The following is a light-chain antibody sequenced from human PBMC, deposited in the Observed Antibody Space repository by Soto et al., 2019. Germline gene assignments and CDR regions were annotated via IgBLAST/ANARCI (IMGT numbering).Light chain of an antibody. Sequence: DIQMTQSPSTLSASVGDRVTITCRASQGIGNDLGWYQQKPGKAPKRLIYGASILQSGVPSRFSGSGSATAFTLTISSLQPEDFETYYCLHLDSYHRKFGQGTKVDI. V-gene: IGKV1-17*01. CDR2: GAS. CDR1: QGIGND. CDR3: LHLDSYHRK. J-gene: IGKJ1*01.